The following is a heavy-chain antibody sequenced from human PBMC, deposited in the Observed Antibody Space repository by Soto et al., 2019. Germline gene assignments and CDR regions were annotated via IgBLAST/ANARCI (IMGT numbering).Heavy chain of an antibody. Sequence: PSETLSLTCTVSGGSISSYYCSWIRHPPGKGLEWIGYIYYSGSTNYNPSLKSRVTISVDTSKNQFSLKLSSVTAADTAVYYCAREMARDRYYYGMDVWGQGTTVTVSS. V-gene: IGHV4-59*01. D-gene: IGHD3-10*01. J-gene: IGHJ6*01. CDR1: GGSISSYY. CDR3: AREMARDRYYYGMDV. CDR2: IYYSGST.